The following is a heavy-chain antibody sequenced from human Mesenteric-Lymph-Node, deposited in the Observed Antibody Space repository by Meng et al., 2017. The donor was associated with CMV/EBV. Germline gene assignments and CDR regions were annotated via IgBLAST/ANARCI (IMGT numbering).Heavy chain of an antibody. V-gene: IGHV1-69*01. CDR2: IIPVFGTP. D-gene: IGHD3-9*01. Sequence: KSSGDTFTNYGISWVRQAPGQGPEWMGGIIPVFGTPNYAQKFQGRVTITADESTSTAYMELRSLRSEDTAVYYCARRNYDLLTGSFDYWGQGTLVTVSS. CDR1: GDTFTNYG. J-gene: IGHJ4*02. CDR3: ARRNYDLLTGSFDY.